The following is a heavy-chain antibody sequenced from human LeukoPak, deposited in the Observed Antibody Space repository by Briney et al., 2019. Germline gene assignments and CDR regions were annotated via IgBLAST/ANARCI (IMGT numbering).Heavy chain of an antibody. J-gene: IGHJ5*02. V-gene: IGHV4-31*03. D-gene: IGHD2-2*01. CDR3: ARVLGYCSSSSYYGWFDP. CDR2: IYYSGST. CDR1: GGSIRSSYYY. Sequence: PSETLSLTCTVSGGSIRSSYYYWGWIRQHPGKGLEWIGYIYYSGSTYYNPSLKSRLTISVDTSKNYFSLKLSSVTAADTAVYCCARVLGYCSSSSYYGWFDPWGQGTLVTVSS.